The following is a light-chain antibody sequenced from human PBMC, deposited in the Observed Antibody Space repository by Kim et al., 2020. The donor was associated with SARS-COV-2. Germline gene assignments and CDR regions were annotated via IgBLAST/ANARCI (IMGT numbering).Light chain of an antibody. Sequence: PGKPARITCGGNSIASKSGYWHQRKSGLAPVLVVLDVSDRPSGNPERFSGSRSGNTGTLTVIRVEAGDEADYYCQVWDTNSEHVVFGGGTQLTVL. V-gene: IGLV3-21*03. CDR2: DVS. CDR3: QVWDTNSEHVV. CDR1: SIASKS. J-gene: IGLJ2*01.